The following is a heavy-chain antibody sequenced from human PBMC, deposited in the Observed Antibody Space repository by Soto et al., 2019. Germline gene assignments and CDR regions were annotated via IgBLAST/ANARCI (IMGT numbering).Heavy chain of an antibody. D-gene: IGHD3-10*01. CDR1: GGSISSGGYY. V-gene: IGHV4-39*01. CDR2: IYYSGST. J-gene: IGHJ6*02. CDR3: ARFYYGWGSYYPIRYYYYGRAV. Sequence: PSETLSLTCTVSGGSISSGGYYWSWIRQPPGKGLEWIGSIYYSGSTYYNPSLKSRVTISVDTSKNQFSLKLSSVTAADTAVYYCARFYYGWGSYYPIRYYYYGRAVWAQGTTVTVSS.